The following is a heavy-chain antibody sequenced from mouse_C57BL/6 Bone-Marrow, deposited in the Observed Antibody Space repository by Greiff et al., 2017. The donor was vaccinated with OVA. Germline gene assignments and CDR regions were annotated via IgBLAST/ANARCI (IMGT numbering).Heavy chain of an antibody. Sequence: DVQLQESGGDLVKPGGSLKLSCAASGFTSSSYGMSWVRQTPDKRLEWVATISSGGSYTYYPDSVKGRFTISRDNAKNTLYLQMSSLKSEDTAMYYCANYYGSSPYYAMDYWGQGTSVTVSS. CDR2: ISSGGSYT. CDR1: GFTSSSYG. J-gene: IGHJ4*01. V-gene: IGHV5-6*01. CDR3: ANYYGSSPYYAMDY. D-gene: IGHD1-1*01.